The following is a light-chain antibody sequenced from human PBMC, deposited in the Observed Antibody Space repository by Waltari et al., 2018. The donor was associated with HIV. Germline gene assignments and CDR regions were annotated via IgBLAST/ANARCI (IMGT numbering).Light chain of an antibody. CDR3: ASFTADNTVL. J-gene: IGLJ3*02. CDR2: DVD. V-gene: IGLV2-14*03. Sequence: AVTQPASVSGLPGQSTTISCTGGDSDFGLYHFVSWYQQHSGKPPKLILYDVDSRSSGVSDRFSGAISGNTASLTISELRAEDEAHYYCASFTADNTVLFGGGTEVTVL. CDR1: DSDFGLYHF.